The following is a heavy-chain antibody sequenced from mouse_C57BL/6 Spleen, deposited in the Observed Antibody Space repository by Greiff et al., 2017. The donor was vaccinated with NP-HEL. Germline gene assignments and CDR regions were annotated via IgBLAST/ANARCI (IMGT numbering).Heavy chain of an antibody. D-gene: IGHD1-1*01. CDR1: GYTFTSYW. Sequence: VQLKQPGAELVKPGASVKLSCKASGYTFTSYWMHWVKQRPGQGLEWIGMIHPNSGSTNYNEKFKSKATLTVDKSSSTAYMQLSSLTSEDSAVYYCARTVVASGWYFDVWGTGTTVTVSS. CDR3: ARTVVASGWYFDV. CDR2: IHPNSGST. J-gene: IGHJ1*03. V-gene: IGHV1-64*01.